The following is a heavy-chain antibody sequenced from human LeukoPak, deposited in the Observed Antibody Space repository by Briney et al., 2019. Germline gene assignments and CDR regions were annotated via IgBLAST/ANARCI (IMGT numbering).Heavy chain of an antibody. D-gene: IGHD6-19*01. J-gene: IGHJ4*02. Sequence: GGSLRLSCAASGFTFSSYSMNWVRQAPGKGLEWVSSISSSSSYIYYADSVKGRFTISRDNAKNSLYLQMNSLRADDTAVYYCARDVTGQWLVLWGQGTLVTVSS. CDR2: ISSSSSYI. V-gene: IGHV3-21*01. CDR3: ARDVTGQWLVL. CDR1: GFTFSSYS.